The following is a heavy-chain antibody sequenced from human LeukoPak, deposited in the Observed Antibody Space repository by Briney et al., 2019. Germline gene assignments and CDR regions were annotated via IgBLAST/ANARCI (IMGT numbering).Heavy chain of an antibody. CDR3: ASAPRVVGPFDY. Sequence: KGGESLKISCKGSGYSFTSYWIGWVRQMPGKGLEWMGINYPGDSDTRYSPSFQGQVTISADKSISTAYLQCGSLKASGTALYYCASAPRVVGPFDYWGQGTLVTVSS. V-gene: IGHV5-51*01. CDR2: NYPGDSDT. CDR1: GYSFTSYW. D-gene: IGHD1-26*01. J-gene: IGHJ4*02.